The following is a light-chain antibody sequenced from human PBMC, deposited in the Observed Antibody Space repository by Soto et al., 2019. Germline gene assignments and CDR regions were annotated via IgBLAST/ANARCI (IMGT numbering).Light chain of an antibody. V-gene: IGKV1-5*01. CDR2: DAS. CDR1: QSISSY. CDR3: QQYNTYSQT. Sequence: DIQMTQSPSSLSSSVVDRVTITPLASQSISSYLDWYQQKPGKAPKLLIYDASNLEGGVPSRFSGTGSGTEFTLTISSLQPEDFATYYCQQYNTYSQTFGQGTKVDIK. J-gene: IGKJ1*01.